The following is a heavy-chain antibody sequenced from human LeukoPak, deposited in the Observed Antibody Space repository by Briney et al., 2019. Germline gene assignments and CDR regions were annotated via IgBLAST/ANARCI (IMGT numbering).Heavy chain of an antibody. CDR2: FSSIRSYI. CDR3: VRLRGGYNYALGPFDF. Sequence: GGSLRLSCAACDFTYSSYSINWLRQAPGKGLEWVSSFSSIRSYIYYADSVKVRFTISRDNAKNSLYLEMNSLRAEDTAVYYCVRLRGGYNYALGPFDFWGQGTLVTVSS. D-gene: IGHD5-18*01. J-gene: IGHJ4*02. CDR1: DFTYSSYS. V-gene: IGHV3-21*01.